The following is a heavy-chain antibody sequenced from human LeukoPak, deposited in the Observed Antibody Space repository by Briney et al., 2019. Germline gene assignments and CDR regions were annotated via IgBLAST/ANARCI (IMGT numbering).Heavy chain of an antibody. CDR1: GYSFTSYW. J-gene: IGHJ5*02. CDR3: ARLKVVPAAILFWFEP. D-gene: IGHD2-2*02. V-gene: IGHV5-51*01. CDR2: IYPGDSDT. Sequence: GESLKISCKGSGYSFTSYWIGWVRQMPGKGLEWMGIIYPGDSDTRYSPSFQGQVTISADKSISTAYLQWSSLKASDTAMYYCARLKVVPAAILFWFEPWGQGTLVTVSS.